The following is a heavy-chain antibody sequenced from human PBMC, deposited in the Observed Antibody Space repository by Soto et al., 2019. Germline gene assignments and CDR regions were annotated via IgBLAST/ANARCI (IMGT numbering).Heavy chain of an antibody. D-gene: IGHD1-1*01. Sequence: GGSLRLSCASSVFTFSNAWMSWVRQAPGKGLEWVGRIKSKTDGETTDYAAPVEGRFTISRDDSKNTLFLQMNSLKTDDTAVYYCTNDDPINRSWGQGTLVTVSS. CDR2: IKSKTDGETT. CDR1: VFTFSNAW. V-gene: IGHV3-15*01. J-gene: IGHJ5*02. CDR3: TNDDPINRS.